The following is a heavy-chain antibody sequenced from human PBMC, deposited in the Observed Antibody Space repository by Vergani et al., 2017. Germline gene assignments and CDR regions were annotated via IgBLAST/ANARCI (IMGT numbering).Heavy chain of an antibody. Sequence: QVQLQESGPGLVKPSQTLSLTCTVSGGSISSGSYYWSWIRQPAGKGLEWMGIIYPGDSDTRYSPSFQGQVTISADKSISTAYLQWSSLKASDTAMYYCARCSGGSPYYFDYWGQGTLVTVSS. CDR2: IYPGDSDT. V-gene: IGHV4-61*02. J-gene: IGHJ4*02. CDR3: ARCSGGSPYYFDY. CDR1: GGSISSGSYY. D-gene: IGHD2-15*01.